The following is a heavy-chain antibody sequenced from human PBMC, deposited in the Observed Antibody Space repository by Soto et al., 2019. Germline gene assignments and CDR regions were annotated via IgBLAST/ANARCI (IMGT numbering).Heavy chain of an antibody. D-gene: IGHD2-15*01. CDR2: ISSSSSSI. CDR1: GFTFSSYT. CDR3: GGYCSGGSCYSEADY. J-gene: IGHJ4*02. Sequence: EVQLVESGGGLVKPGGSLRLSCAASGFTFSSYTMNWVRQAPGKGLEWVSSISSSSSSIYYADSVKGRFTISRDNAKNALYLQMNSLRAEDTAVYYCGGYCSGGSCYSEADYWGQGTLVTVSS. V-gene: IGHV3-21*01.